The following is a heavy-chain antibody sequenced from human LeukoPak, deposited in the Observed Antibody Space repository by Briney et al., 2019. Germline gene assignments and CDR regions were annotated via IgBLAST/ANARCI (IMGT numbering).Heavy chain of an antibody. CDR3: ARHVWLGPFDI. Sequence: PSETLSLTCTASGGAIRSYYWSWIRQPPGKGLEWIGYIYSSGTTYYNPSLKSRVTISLDTSKTQFSLKLSSVTAADTAIYYCARHVWLGPFDIWGQGTMVTVSS. J-gene: IGHJ3*02. CDR2: IYSSGTT. V-gene: IGHV4-59*08. D-gene: IGHD3-16*01. CDR1: GGAIRSYY.